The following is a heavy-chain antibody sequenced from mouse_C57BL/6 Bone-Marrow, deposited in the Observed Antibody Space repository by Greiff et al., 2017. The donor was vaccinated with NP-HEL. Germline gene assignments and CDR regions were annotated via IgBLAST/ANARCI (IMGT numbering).Heavy chain of an antibody. CDR2: IHPSDSDT. D-gene: IGHD1-1*01. Sequence: QVHVKQPGAELVKPGASVKVSCKASGYTFTSYWMHWVKQRPGQGLEWIGRIHPSDSDTNYNQKFKGKATLTVDKSSSTAYMQLSSLTSEDSAVYYCANYGSSPWFAYWGQGTLVTVSA. V-gene: IGHV1-74*01. CDR1: GYTFTSYW. J-gene: IGHJ3*01. CDR3: ANYGSSPWFAY.